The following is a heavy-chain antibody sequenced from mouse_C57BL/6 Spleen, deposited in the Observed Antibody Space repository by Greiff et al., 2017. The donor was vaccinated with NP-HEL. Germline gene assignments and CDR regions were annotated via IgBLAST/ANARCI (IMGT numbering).Heavy chain of an antibody. CDR3: ARKGITTVEGYFDV. Sequence: QVHVKQPGAELVRPGSSVKLSCKASGYTFTSYWMHWVKQRPIQGLEWIGNIDPSDSETHYNQKFKDKATLTVDKSSSTAYMQLSSLTSEDSAVYYCARKGITTVEGYFDVWGTGTTVTVSS. CDR1: GYTFTSYW. J-gene: IGHJ1*03. D-gene: IGHD1-1*01. CDR2: IDPSDSET. V-gene: IGHV1-52*01.